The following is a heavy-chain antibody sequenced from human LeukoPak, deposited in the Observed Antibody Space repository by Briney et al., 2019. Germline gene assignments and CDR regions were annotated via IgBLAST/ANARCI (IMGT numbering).Heavy chain of an antibody. J-gene: IGHJ4*02. V-gene: IGHV3-74*01. CDR2: INSDGSST. CDR1: GFTFSNYW. CDR3: AKGGSGSSHRGVFDY. Sequence: GGSLRLSCAASGFTFSNYWMHWVRQAPGKGLVWVSLINSDGSSTNYADSVKGRFTTSRDNSRNILYLQMNSLRPEDTAVYYCAKGGSGSSHRGVFDYWGQGSLVTVSS. D-gene: IGHD3-10*01.